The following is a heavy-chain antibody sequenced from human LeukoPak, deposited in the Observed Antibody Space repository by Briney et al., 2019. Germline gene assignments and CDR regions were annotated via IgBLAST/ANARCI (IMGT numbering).Heavy chain of an antibody. CDR3: AKGAPLAAAVPGKDAFDI. J-gene: IGHJ3*02. CDR2: ISYDGSNK. Sequence: GGSLRLSCAASGFTFSSYSMNWVRQAPGKGLEWVAVISYDGSNKYYADSVKGRFTISRDNSKNTLYLQMNSLRAEDTAVYYCAKGAPLAAAVPGKDAFDIWGQGTMVTVSS. CDR1: GFTFSSYS. D-gene: IGHD6-13*01. V-gene: IGHV3-30*18.